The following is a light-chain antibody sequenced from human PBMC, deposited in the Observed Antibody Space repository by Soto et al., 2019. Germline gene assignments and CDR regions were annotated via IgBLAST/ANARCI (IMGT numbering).Light chain of an antibody. Sequence: EIVLTQSPATLSLSPGERATLSCRASQSVSSYLAWYQQKPGQAPRLLIYDASNRATGIPARFSGSGSGTDFTLTISRLEPEDFAVYYCQQRSNWLTFGQGTKVEI. V-gene: IGKV3-11*01. J-gene: IGKJ1*01. CDR2: DAS. CDR1: QSVSSY. CDR3: QQRSNWLT.